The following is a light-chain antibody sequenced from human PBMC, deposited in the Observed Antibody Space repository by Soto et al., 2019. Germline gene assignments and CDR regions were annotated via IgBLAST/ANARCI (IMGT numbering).Light chain of an antibody. Sequence: QSVLTQPASVSGSPGQSITISCTGTSSDIGGYNYVSWYQQHPGKAPKLMIYDVSYRPSGVSDRFSGSKSGNTASLTISGLQAEDEADYHCSSFATTTIPVFGGGTQLTVL. CDR2: DVS. V-gene: IGLV2-14*01. CDR1: SSDIGGYNY. CDR3: SSFATTTIPV. J-gene: IGLJ2*01.